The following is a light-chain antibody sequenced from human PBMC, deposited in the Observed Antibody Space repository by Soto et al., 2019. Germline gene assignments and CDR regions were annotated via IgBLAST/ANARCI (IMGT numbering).Light chain of an antibody. J-gene: IGKJ4*01. CDR3: HQRSNWPLT. V-gene: IGKV3-11*01. CDR2: DTY. Sequence: EILLTPSPDTVSVSPGETATLSCRASQSLSSNLAWYQQKPGQAPRLLIYDTYNRATGVPARFSGSGSGTDFTLTISSLEPEDFAVYYCHQRSNWPLTFGGGTKVDIK. CDR1: QSLSSN.